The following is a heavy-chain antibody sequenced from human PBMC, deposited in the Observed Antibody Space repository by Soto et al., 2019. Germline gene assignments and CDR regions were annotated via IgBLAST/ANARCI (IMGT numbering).Heavy chain of an antibody. CDR2: ISAHNGNT. V-gene: IGHV1-18*01. CDR3: ARGRYGDY. Sequence: QVHLVQSGAEVKKPGTSVKVSCQASGYAFTTYGITWVRQAPGQGLEWMGWISAHNGNTNYAQKLQGRVTVTRDTSTSTAYMELRSLRSDDTAVYYCARGRYGDYWGQGTLVNGSS. D-gene: IGHD1-1*01. CDR1: GYAFTTYG. J-gene: IGHJ4*02.